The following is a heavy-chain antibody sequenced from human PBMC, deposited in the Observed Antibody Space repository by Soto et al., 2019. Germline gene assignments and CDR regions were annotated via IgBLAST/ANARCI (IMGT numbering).Heavy chain of an antibody. J-gene: IGHJ4*02. CDR1: GYTFTSYG. V-gene: IGHV1-18*01. CDR3: ARFMSTFGGVIVEPYFDY. CDR2: ISAYNGNT. D-gene: IGHD3-16*02. Sequence: GASVKVSCKASGYTFTSYGISWVRQAPGQGLEWMGWISAYNGNTNYAQKLQGRVTMTTDTSTSTAYMELRSLRSDDTAVYYCARFMSTFGGVIVEPYFDYWGQGTLVTVSS.